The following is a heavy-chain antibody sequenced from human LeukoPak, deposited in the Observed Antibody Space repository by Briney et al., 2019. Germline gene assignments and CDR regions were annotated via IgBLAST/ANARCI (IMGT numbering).Heavy chain of an antibody. CDR3: ARGGSDTAMAHDY. J-gene: IGHJ4*02. D-gene: IGHD5-18*01. CDR1: GFTFSNHW. Sequence: PGGSLRLSCTASGFTFSNHWMHWVRQAPGKGLMWVSRINRDGSRTDYADSVKGRFTISRDDAKNTLYLQVNSLRVEDTAVYFCARGGSDTAMAHDYWGQGILVTVSS. CDR2: INRDGSRT. V-gene: IGHV3-74*01.